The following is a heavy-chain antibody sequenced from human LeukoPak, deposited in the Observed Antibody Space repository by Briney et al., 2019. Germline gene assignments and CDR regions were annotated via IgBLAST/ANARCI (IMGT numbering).Heavy chain of an antibody. D-gene: IGHD6-13*01. J-gene: IGHJ4*02. Sequence: SETLSLTCTVSGGSISSYYWSWIRQPPGKGLEWIGYIYYSGSTNYNPSLKSRVTISVDTSKNQFSLKLSSVTAADTAVYYCARQQLSQLYYFDYWGQGTLVTAS. CDR2: IYYSGST. CDR1: GGSISSYY. CDR3: ARQQLSQLYYFDY. V-gene: IGHV4-59*01.